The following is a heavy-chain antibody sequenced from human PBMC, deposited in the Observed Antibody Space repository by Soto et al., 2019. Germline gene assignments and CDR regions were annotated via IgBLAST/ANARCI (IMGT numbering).Heavy chain of an antibody. V-gene: IGHV4-4*02. Sequence: PSETLSLTCAVSGGSISSSNWWSWVRQPPGKGLEWIGEIYQSGSTNYNPSLKSRVTISVDKSKNQFSLKLSSVTAADTAVYFCARGGAIVVVTATDAFDIWGQGTMVTVSS. CDR3: ARGGAIVVVTATDAFDI. J-gene: IGHJ3*02. D-gene: IGHD2-21*02. CDR1: GGSISSSNW. CDR2: IYQSGST.